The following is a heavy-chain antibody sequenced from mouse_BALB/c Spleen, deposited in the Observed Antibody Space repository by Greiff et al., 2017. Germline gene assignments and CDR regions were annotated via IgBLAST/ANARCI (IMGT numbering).Heavy chain of an antibody. Sequence: QVQLQQPGAELVKPGASVKLSCKASGYTFTSYWMHWVKQRPGQGLEWIGEINPSNGRTNYNEKFKSKATLTVDKSSSTAYMQLSSLTSEDSAVYYCANYVGSSLFAYWGQGTLVTVSA. CDR1: GYTFTSYW. CDR2: INPSNGRT. J-gene: IGHJ3*01. V-gene: IGHV1S81*02. D-gene: IGHD1-1*01. CDR3: ANYVGSSLFAY.